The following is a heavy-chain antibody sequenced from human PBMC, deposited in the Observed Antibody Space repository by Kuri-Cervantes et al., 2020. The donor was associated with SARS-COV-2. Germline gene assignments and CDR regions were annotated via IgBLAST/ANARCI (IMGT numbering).Heavy chain of an antibody. CDR2: VYYSGST. CDR3: ARQSPLELELSGDYYHYHMDV. Sequence: SCTVSGGSISSGDYYWSWIRQPPGKGLEWIGYVYYSGSTYYNPSLKSRVTISVDTSKNQFSLKLSSVTAPDTAVYYCARQSPLELELSGDYYHYHMDVWGQGTTVTVSS. V-gene: IGHV4-30-4*01. D-gene: IGHD1-7*01. CDR1: GGSISSGDYY. J-gene: IGHJ6*02.